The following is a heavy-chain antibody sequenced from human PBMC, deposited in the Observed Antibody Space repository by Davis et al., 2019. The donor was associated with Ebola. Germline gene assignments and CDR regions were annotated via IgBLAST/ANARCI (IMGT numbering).Heavy chain of an antibody. CDR2: ISYDGSNK. J-gene: IGHJ4*02. D-gene: IGHD3-22*01. V-gene: IGHV3-30*03. CDR3: ARVRHYDSSGYYPDY. CDR1: GFTFSSYG. Sequence: GGSLRLSCAASGFTFSSYGMHWVRQAPGKGLEWVAVISYDGSNKYYADSVKGRFTISRDNSKNTLYLQMNSLRAEDTAVYYCARVRHYDSSGYYPDYWGQGTLVTVSS.